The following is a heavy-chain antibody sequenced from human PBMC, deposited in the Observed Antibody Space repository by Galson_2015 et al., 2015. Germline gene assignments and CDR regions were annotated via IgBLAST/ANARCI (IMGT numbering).Heavy chain of an antibody. V-gene: IGHV3-23*01. J-gene: IGHJ2*01. Sequence: SLRLSCAASGFTFSSYAMSWVRQAPGKGLEWVSAISGSGGSTYYADSVKGRFTISRDSSKNTLYLQMNSLRAEDTAVYYCAKAAGIVVVPAAILGGWYFDLWGRGTLVTVSS. CDR3: AKAAGIVVVPAAILGGWYFDL. D-gene: IGHD2-2*02. CDR2: ISGSGGST. CDR1: GFTFSSYA.